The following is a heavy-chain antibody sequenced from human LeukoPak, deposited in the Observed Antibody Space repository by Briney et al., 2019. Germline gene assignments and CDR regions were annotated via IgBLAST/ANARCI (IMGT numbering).Heavy chain of an antibody. CDR3: ARDAQWLDFDY. J-gene: IGHJ4*02. CDR1: GFTFSSYA. V-gene: IGHV3-30*04. CDR2: ISYDGSNK. Sequence: GRSLRLSCAASGFTFSSYAMHWVRQAPGKGLEWVAVISYDGSNKYYADSVKGRFTISRDNSKNTLYLQMNSLRAEDTAVYYCARDAQWLDFDYWGQGTLVTVSS. D-gene: IGHD6-19*01.